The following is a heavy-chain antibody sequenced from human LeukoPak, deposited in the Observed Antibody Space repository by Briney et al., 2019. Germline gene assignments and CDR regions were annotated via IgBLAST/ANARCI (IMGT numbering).Heavy chain of an antibody. CDR3: AKDPDDFWSGYYPFDY. CDR2: ISGSGGST. Sequence: GGSLRLSCAASGFTFSSYAMSWVRQAPGKGLEWVSAISGSGGSTYYADSVKGRFTISRDNSENTLYLQMNSLRAEDTAVYYCAKDPDDFWSGYYPFDYWGQGTLVTVSS. CDR1: GFTFSSYA. J-gene: IGHJ4*02. D-gene: IGHD3-3*01. V-gene: IGHV3-23*01.